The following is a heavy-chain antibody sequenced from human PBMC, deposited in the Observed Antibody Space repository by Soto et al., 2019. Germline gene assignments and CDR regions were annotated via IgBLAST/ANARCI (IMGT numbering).Heavy chain of an antibody. CDR2: IVPNVGTV. CDR3: ARRDTSGFLRYFDN. J-gene: IGHJ4*02. CDR1: GGTLSSFINYP. D-gene: IGHD3-3*01. V-gene: IGHV1-69*06. Sequence: QMQLVQSGAEVKKPGSSVKVSCKASGGTLSSFINYPINWVRQAPGQGLEWMGGIVPNVGTVNYAQKFQGSVTITADKSTGKAYMELSSLRSEDTALYYCARRDTSGFLRYFDNWGQGTLVTVSS.